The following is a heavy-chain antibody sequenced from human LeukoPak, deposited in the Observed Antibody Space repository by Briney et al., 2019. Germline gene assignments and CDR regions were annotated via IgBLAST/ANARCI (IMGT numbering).Heavy chain of an antibody. CDR1: GFTFRSYS. CDR2: ISSSSSYI. J-gene: IGHJ5*02. D-gene: IGHD3-10*01. V-gene: IGHV3-21*01. CDR3: ARDGSGRGWFDP. Sequence: PGGSLRLSCAASGFTFRSYSMNWVRQAPGKGLEWVSSISSSSSYIYYADSVKGRFTISRDNAKNSLYLQMNSLRAEDTAVYYCARDGSGRGWFDPWGQGTLVTVSS.